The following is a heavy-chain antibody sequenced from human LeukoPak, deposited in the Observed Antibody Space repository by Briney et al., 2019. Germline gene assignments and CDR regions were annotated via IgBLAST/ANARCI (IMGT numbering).Heavy chain of an antibody. J-gene: IGHJ4*02. CDR2: IYYSGST. D-gene: IGHD3-22*01. V-gene: IGHV4-59*01. Sequence: SETLSLTRTVSGGSISSYYWSWIRQPPGKGLEWIGYIYYSGSTNYNPSLKSRVTISVDTSKNQFSLKLSSVTAADTAVYYCARSWDYCYDSSGYYYFPGDWGQGTLVTVSS. CDR1: GGSISSYY. CDR3: ARSWDYCYDSSGYYYFPGD.